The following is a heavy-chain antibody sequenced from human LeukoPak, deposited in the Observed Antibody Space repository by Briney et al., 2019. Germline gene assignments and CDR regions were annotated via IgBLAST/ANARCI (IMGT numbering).Heavy chain of an antibody. D-gene: IGHD3-10*01. V-gene: IGHV3-30*02. CDR1: GFSFITYG. Sequence: GGSLRLSCAASGFSFITYGIHWVRQAPGKGLEWVAFIRYDGSNRFYADSVRGRFTISRDNSKNTLYLQMNSLRAEDTAVYYCARGPYGSSGTPDAFDIWGQGTMVTVSS. CDR3: ARGPYGSSGTPDAFDI. CDR2: IRYDGSNR. J-gene: IGHJ3*02.